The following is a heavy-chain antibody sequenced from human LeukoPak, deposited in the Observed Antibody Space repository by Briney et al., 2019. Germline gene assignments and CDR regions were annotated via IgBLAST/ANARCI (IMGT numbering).Heavy chain of an antibody. D-gene: IGHD2-2*01. CDR1: GGTFSSHA. J-gene: IGHJ6*02. CDR3: ARPRCGSISCPLYYYGMDV. Sequence: SVKVSREASGGTFSSHAISWVRQAPGQGLEWMGGIIPIFRIAKYAQKFQGRVTITADESTSTAYMELSSLRSEDTAVFYCARPRCGSISCPLYYYGMDVWGQGTTVTVSS. V-gene: IGHV1-69*13. CDR2: IIPIFRIA.